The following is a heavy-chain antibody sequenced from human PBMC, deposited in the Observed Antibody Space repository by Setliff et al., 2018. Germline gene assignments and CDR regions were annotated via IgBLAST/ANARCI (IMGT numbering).Heavy chain of an antibody. CDR3: ASRGTSNGYYYYMDV. J-gene: IGHJ6*03. V-gene: IGHV7-4-1*02. CDR2: INTNTGNP. Sequence: ASVKVSCKASGGTFSSYAMNWVRQAPGQGLEWMGWINTNTGNPTYAQGFTGRFVFSLDTSVSTAYLQISSLKAEDTAVYYCASRGTSNGYYYYMDVWGKGTTVTVSS. D-gene: IGHD3-16*01. CDR1: GGTFSSYA.